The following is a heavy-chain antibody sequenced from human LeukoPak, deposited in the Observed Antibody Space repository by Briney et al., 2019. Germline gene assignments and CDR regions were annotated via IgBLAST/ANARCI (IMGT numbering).Heavy chain of an antibody. CDR1: GFTFSSYE. J-gene: IGHJ6*04. D-gene: IGHD3-10*02. CDR3: AELGITMIGGV. V-gene: IGHV3-48*03. Sequence: GGSLRLSCGASGFTFSSYEMNWVRQAPGKGLEWVSYISSSGSTIYYADSVKGRFTISRDNAKNSLYLRMNSLRAEDTAVYYCAELGITMIGGVWGKGTTVTISS. CDR2: ISSSGSTI.